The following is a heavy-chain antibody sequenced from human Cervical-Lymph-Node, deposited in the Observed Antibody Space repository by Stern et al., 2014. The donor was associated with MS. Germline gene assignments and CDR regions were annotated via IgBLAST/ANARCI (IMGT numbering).Heavy chain of an antibody. CDR1: GG. Sequence: VQLEESGAEVKKPGSSVEVSCKSSGGISWVRQAPGQGLEWMGGVIPFVGTSYYAQKFQGRVTITADTSANTTYLHLSRLTSADTAVYYCARGTGDNWFGPWGQGTLVTVSS. CDR2: VIPFVGTS. D-gene: IGHD3/OR15-3a*01. V-gene: IGHV1-69*06. CDR3: ARGTGDNWFGP. J-gene: IGHJ5*02.